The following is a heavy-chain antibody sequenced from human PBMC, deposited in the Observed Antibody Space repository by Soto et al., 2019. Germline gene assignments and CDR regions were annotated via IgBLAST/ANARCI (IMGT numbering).Heavy chain of an antibody. CDR3: TRLIYDSRLNYFYFDL. Sequence: QVHLQESGPGLVKPSGTLSLTCVVSGGSISGRNWWSWVRQAPGKGLEWIGEVFHSGDTTYSPSLSSRVTIAVDKSKNQFSLILIAVSAADTAVYYCTRLIYDSRLNYFYFDLWGQGALVTVSS. CDR2: VFHSGDT. CDR1: GGSISGRNW. D-gene: IGHD3-22*01. J-gene: IGHJ4*02. V-gene: IGHV4-4*02.